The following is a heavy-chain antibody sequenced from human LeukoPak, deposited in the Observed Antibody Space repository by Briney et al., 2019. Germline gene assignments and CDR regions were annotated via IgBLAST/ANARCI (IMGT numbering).Heavy chain of an antibody. D-gene: IGHD1-26*01. J-gene: IGHJ4*02. CDR3: VVGATNAVDY. CDR1: GFAVSANY. CDR2: IRYDGSNK. V-gene: IGHV3-30*02. Sequence: GGSLRLSCVASGFAVSANYMTWVRQAPGKGLEWVAFIRYDGSNKYYADSVKGRFTISRDNSKNTLYLQMNSLRAEDTAVYYCVVGATNAVDYWGQGTLVTVSS.